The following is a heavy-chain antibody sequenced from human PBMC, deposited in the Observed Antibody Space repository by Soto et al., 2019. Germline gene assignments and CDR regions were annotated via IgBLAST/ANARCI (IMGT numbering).Heavy chain of an antibody. V-gene: IGHV4-38-2*01. Sequence: SETLSLTCAVSGYSISSGYYWGWIRQPPGKGLEWIGSIYHSGSTYYNPSLKSRVTISVDTSKNQFSLKLSSVTAADTAVYYCASLHVGWVAGIDSCYLDYWGQANLVTVS. CDR3: ASLHVGWVAGIDSCYLDY. D-gene: IGHD6-19*01. CDR1: GYSISSGYY. J-gene: IGHJ4*02. CDR2: IYHSGST.